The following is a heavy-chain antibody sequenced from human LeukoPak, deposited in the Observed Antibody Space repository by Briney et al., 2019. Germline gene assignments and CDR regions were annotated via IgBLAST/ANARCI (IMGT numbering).Heavy chain of an antibody. CDR1: GYTFTSYG. Sequence: ASVKVSCKASGYTFTSYGISWVRQAPGQGLEWMGWINPNTGGTKFAQKSQGRVTMTRDTSISTAYMELSSLRSDDTAVYYCAKGSWWELPDYWGQGTLVTVSS. D-gene: IGHD1-26*01. V-gene: IGHV1-2*02. J-gene: IGHJ4*02. CDR3: AKGSWWELPDY. CDR2: INPNTGGT.